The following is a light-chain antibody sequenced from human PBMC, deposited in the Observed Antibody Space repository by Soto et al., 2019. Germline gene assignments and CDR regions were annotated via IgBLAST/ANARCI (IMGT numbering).Light chain of an antibody. Sequence: EIVLTQSPATLSLSPGERAALSCRASQSSSTYLAWYQQKPGQAPRLFIYDASNRATGIPARFSGSGSGTDFSLTISRLDPEDSAVYYCQQYSSSPITFGQGTRLE. V-gene: IGKV3-11*01. CDR1: QSSSTY. CDR3: QQYSSSPIT. J-gene: IGKJ5*01. CDR2: DAS.